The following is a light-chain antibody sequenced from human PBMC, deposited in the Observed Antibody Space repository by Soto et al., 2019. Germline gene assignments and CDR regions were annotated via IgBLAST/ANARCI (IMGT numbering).Light chain of an antibody. CDR3: QQASSFPWT. J-gene: IGKJ1*01. Sequence: DLPLDQSPSSVSASVGDRVTVTCRASQSVASRLAWYQQKPGKAPKLLIYAAAKLQTGVPSRFSGTGSETDFTLTINSLQPEDFATYYCQQASSFPWTFGQGTRVDVK. V-gene: IGKV1-12*01. CDR2: AAA. CDR1: QSVASR.